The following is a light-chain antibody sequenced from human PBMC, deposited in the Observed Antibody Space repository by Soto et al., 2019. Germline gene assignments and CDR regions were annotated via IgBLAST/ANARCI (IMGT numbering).Light chain of an antibody. J-gene: IGKJ2*01. CDR3: KQYGSSPLYT. CDR2: GAS. Sequence: EIVLTQSPGTLSLSPGERATLSCRASQSVSSSYLAWYQQKPGQAPRLLIYGASSRATGIPDRFSGSGSGTDFTLTISRLEPKVFAVYYCKQYGSSPLYTFGQGTKLEIK. CDR1: QSVSSSY. V-gene: IGKV3-20*01.